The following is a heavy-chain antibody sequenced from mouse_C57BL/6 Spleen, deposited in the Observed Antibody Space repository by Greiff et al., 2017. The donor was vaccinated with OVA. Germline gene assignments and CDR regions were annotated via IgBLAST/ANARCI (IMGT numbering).Heavy chain of an antibody. CDR3: AIYYGYGDYAMDY. Sequence: QVHVKQSGAELVKPGASVKMSCKASGYTFTSYWITWVKQRPGQGLEWIGDIYPGSGSTNYNEKFKSKATLTVDTSSSTAYMQLSSLTSEDSAVYYGAIYYGYGDYAMDYWGQGTSVTVSS. CDR2: IYPGSGST. V-gene: IGHV1-55*01. CDR1: GYTFTSYW. D-gene: IGHD2-2*01. J-gene: IGHJ4*01.